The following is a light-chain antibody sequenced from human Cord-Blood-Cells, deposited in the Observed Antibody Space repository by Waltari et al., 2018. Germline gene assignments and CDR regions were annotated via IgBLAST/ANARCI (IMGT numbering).Light chain of an antibody. J-gene: IGLJ3*02. CDR2: DVS. V-gene: IGLV2-11*01. Sequence: QSALTQPRSVSGSPGQSVTISCTGTSSAVVGYNYVSWYQQHPGKAPKLMIYDVSNRPSGVPHRFSVSKSGNTASLTISGLQAEDEADYYCCSYAGSYTWVFGGGTKLTVL. CDR1: SSAVVGYNY. CDR3: CSYAGSYTWV.